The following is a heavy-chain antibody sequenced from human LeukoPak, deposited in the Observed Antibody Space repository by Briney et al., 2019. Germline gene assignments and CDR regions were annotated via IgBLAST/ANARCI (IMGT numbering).Heavy chain of an antibody. CDR1: GFTFSSYS. Sequence: GGSLRLSCAASGFTFSSYSMNWVRQAPGKGLEWVSSISSSSSYIYYADSVKGRFTISRDNAKNSLYLQMNSLRAEDTAVYYCAREQYCSGGTCYTDAFDIWGQGTMVTVSS. D-gene: IGHD2-15*01. CDR3: AREQYCSGGTCYTDAFDI. V-gene: IGHV3-21*04. CDR2: ISSSSSYI. J-gene: IGHJ3*02.